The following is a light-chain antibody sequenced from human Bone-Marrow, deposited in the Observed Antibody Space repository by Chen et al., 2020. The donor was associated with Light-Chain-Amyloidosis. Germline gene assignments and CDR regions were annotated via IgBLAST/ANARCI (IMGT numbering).Light chain of an antibody. CDR1: KIGSTS. Sequence: SYVLTQPSSVSVAPGQTATIACGGNKIGSTSVHWYQQTPGQAPLLVVYDDSDRPSGIPERLSGSNSGNTATLTISGVEAGDEADYYCQVWDRSSDRPVFGGGTKLTVL. V-gene: IGLV3-21*02. CDR3: QVWDRSSDRPV. J-gene: IGLJ3*02. CDR2: DDS.